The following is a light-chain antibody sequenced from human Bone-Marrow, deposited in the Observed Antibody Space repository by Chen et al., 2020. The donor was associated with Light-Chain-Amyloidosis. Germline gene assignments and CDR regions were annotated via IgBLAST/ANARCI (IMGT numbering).Light chain of an antibody. CDR2: GSS. V-gene: IGKV3-20*01. Sequence: LLFPQPPGTLSLSPGEGANLPCRASQTLSSNYLTWYQQKFGQAPRLLICGSSSRATGIPDRVTGSGSGTDFTLTINRLEPEDFAMYYCQQYGTSPLTFGGGTKVEIK. CDR3: QQYGTSPLT. CDR1: QTLSSNY. J-gene: IGKJ4*01.